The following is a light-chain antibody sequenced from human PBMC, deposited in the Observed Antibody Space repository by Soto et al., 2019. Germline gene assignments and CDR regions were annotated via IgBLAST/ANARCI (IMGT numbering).Light chain of an antibody. CDR2: GAS. CDR3: QQSYTTPQT. CDR1: QSISRF. V-gene: IGKV1-39*01. J-gene: IGKJ2*01. Sequence: DIPMTQSPSSLSASVGDRVSITCRASQSISRFLNWYQQKPGKAPTLLIYGASTLQGEVPSRFSGSGSGTDFTLTITSLQPEDFAAYYCQQSYTTPQTFGQGTRLEIK.